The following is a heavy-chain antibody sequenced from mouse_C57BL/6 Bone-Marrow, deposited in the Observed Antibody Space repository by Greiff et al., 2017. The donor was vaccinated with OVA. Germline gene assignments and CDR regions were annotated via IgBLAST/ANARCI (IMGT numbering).Heavy chain of an antibody. J-gene: IGHJ2*01. V-gene: IGHV5-9*01. CDR1: GFTFSSYT. CDR2: ISGGGGNT. CDR3: ARDYYGSSRRYYFDY. Sequence: EVKLMESGGGLVKPGGSLKLSCAASGFTFSSYTMSWVRQTPEKRLEWVATISGGGGNTYYPDSVKGRFTISRDNAKNTLYLQMSSLRSEDTAFYYCARDYYGSSRRYYFDYWGQGTTLTVSS. D-gene: IGHD1-1*01.